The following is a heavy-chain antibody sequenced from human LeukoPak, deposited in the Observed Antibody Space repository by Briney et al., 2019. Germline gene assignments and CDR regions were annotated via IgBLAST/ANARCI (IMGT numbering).Heavy chain of an antibody. V-gene: IGHV1-2*02. J-gene: IGHJ4*02. CDR2: IDTKSGGT. CDR3: ASEAFCAGGRCYLHRVAS. CDR1: VYTFTAYY. D-gene: IGHD2-8*02. Sequence: ASVKVSCKPSVYTFTAYYMHWVRQAPGQGLEWMGWIDTKSGGTKYAQKFQGRVTITRDTSIDTAYMELSRLISDDTALYYCASEAFCAGGRCYLHRVASWGPGTLVTVSA.